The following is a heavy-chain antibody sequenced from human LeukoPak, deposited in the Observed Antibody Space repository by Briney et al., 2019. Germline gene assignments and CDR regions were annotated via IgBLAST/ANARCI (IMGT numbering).Heavy chain of an antibody. V-gene: IGHV4-59*01. CDR3: ARGPYYYGSGSYSSLDPGYYYYMDV. Sequence: PSETLSLTCTVSGGSISSYYWSWSRQPPGKGLGWIGYIYYSGSTNYNPSLKSRVTISVDTSKNQFSLKLSSVTAADTAVYYCARGPYYYGSGSYSSLDPGYYYYMDVWGKGTTVTVSS. CDR2: IYYSGST. J-gene: IGHJ6*03. CDR1: GGSISSYY. D-gene: IGHD3-10*01.